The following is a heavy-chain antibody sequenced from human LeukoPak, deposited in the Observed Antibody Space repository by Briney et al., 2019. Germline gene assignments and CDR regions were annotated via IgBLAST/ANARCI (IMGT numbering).Heavy chain of an antibody. CDR3: ASLPYGSGSSLGT. V-gene: IGHV4-59*08. CDR2: IYYSGST. Sequence: SETLSLTCTVSGGSISSYYWSWIRQPPGKGLEWIGYIYYSGSTNYNPSLKSRVTISVDTSKNQFSLKLSSVTAADTAVYYCASLPYGSGSSLGTWGQGTLVTVSS. D-gene: IGHD3-10*01. CDR1: GGSISSYY. J-gene: IGHJ4*02.